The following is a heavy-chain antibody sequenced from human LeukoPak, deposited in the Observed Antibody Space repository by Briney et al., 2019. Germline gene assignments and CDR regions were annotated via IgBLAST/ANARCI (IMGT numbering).Heavy chain of an antibody. CDR1: GGSISSSSYY. D-gene: IGHD3-3*01. V-gene: IGHV4-39*07. J-gene: IGHJ3*02. CDR3: ASAKSGYHDAFDI. Sequence: SETLSLTCTVSGGSISSSSYYWGWIRQPPGKGLEWIGSIYYSGSTYYNPSLKSRVTISVDRSKNQFSLKLSSVTAADTAVYYCASAKSGYHDAFDIWGQGTMVTVSS. CDR2: IYYSGST.